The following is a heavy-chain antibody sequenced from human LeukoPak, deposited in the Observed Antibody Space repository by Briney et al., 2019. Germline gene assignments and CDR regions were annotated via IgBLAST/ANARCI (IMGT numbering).Heavy chain of an antibody. J-gene: IGHJ4*02. D-gene: IGHD3-10*01. CDR2: ISDSGGST. V-gene: IGHV3-23*01. Sequence: GGSLRLSCAASGFIFRRYAMNWVRQAPGKGLEWVSHISDSGGSTYYADSVKGRFTISRDHRRNMLYLQMDSLRVEDTAVYFCARDMSFRGVPFDYWGQGALVTVSS. CDR1: GFIFRRYA. CDR3: ARDMSFRGVPFDY.